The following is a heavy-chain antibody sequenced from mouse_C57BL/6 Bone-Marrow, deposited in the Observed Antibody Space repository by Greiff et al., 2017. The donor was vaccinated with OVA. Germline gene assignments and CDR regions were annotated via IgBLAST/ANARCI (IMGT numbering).Heavy chain of an antibody. CDR1: GYTFTSYW. J-gene: IGHJ1*03. D-gene: IGHD1-1*01. Sequence: QVQLKQPGAELVMPGASVKLSCKASGYTFTSYWMHWVKQRPGQGLEWIGEIDPSDSYTNYNQKFKGKSTLTVDKSSSTAYMQLSSLTSEDSAVYYCARLRLHYYYGSSPSYWYFDVWGTGTTVTVSS. CDR3: ARLRLHYYYGSSPSYWYFDV. V-gene: IGHV1-69*01. CDR2: IDPSDSYT.